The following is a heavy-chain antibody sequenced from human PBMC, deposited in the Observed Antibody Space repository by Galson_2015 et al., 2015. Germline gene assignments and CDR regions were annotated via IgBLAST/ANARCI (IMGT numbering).Heavy chain of an antibody. CDR2: IGDSGANT. V-gene: IGHV3-23*01. CDR1: GFTFSSYA. J-gene: IGHJ4*02. D-gene: IGHD2-15*01. Sequence: SLRLSCAVSGFTFSSYAMGWVRQAPGMGLEGVSSIGDSGANTKYADSVKGRFTTSRDNSKNTLYLQMNSLRGDDTAVYYCAKGGPYCSGGNCHGVFDSWGQGTLVTVSS. CDR3: AKGGPYCSGGNCHGVFDS.